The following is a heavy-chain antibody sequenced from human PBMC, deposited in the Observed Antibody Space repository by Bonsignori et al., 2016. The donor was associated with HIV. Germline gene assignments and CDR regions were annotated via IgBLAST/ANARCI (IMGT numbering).Heavy chain of an antibody. J-gene: IGHJ3*02. D-gene: IGHD2/OR15-2a*01. V-gene: IGHV3-11*04. CDR3: ARGSTYSPFDI. Sequence: WIRQPPGKGLQWVAFINSGGSKISYTDSVRGRFTISRDNAKNSLYLQLNSLRDGDTALYYCARGSTYSPFDIWGQGTMVTVSS. CDR2: INSGGSKI.